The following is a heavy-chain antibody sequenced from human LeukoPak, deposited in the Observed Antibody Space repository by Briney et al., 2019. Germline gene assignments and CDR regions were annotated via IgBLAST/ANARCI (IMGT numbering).Heavy chain of an antibody. CDR2: IYHSGST. J-gene: IGHJ3*02. CDR3: ARQLKVGTFEAFDI. CDR1: GYSISSGYY. Sequence: SETLSLTCAVSGYSISSGYYWGWLRQPPGKGLEWIGSIYHSGSTYYNPSLKSRVTISVDTSKNQFSLKLSSVTAADTAVYYCARQLKVGTFEAFDIWGQGTMVTVSS. V-gene: IGHV4-38-2*01. D-gene: IGHD1-26*01.